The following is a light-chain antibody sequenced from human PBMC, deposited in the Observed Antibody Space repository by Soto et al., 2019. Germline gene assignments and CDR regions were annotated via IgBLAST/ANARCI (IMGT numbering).Light chain of an antibody. CDR2: DAS. V-gene: IGKV1-39*01. J-gene: IGKJ5*01. CDR1: QSISTY. Sequence: DIQMTQSPSSLSAFVGNRVTXXCLASQSISTYLNWYQKKPGKAPNIXIYDASRLQSGVPSRFSGSGGGTDFTLSISSVQPEDFATYFCQQSYMYPITFGPGTRLEIK. CDR3: QQSYMYPIT.